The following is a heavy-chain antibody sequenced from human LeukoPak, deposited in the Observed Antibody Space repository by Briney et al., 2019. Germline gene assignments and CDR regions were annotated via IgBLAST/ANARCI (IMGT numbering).Heavy chain of an antibody. V-gene: IGHV4-39*07. CDR3: ARVGSFRVRGVIPQPRYYYYYMDV. CDR1: GDSISSSSYY. J-gene: IGHJ6*03. CDR2: IYHSGST. D-gene: IGHD3-10*01. Sequence: PSETLSLTCSVSGDSISSSSYYWGWIRQPPGKGLEWIGSIYHSGSTYYNPSLKSRVTISVDTSKNQFSLKLSSVTAADTAVYYCARVGSFRVRGVIPQPRYYYYYMDVWGKGTTVTVSS.